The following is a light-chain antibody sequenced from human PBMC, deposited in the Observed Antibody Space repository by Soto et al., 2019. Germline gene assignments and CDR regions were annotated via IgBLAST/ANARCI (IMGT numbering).Light chain of an antibody. CDR3: QQYGTAPHT. CDR2: GAS. Sequence: EIVLTQSPGTLSLSPGERATLSCRASQSVSSTYLAWYQQRPGQAPRLLIYGASSRATGIPGRFSGSGSGTDFILTINRLEPEDFAVYYCQQYGTAPHTFGQGAKVEIK. J-gene: IGKJ2*01. CDR1: QSVSSTY. V-gene: IGKV3-20*01.